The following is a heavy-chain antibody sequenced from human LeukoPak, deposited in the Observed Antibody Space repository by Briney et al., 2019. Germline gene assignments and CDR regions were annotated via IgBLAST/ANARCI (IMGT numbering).Heavy chain of an antibody. V-gene: IGHV4-34*01. J-gene: IGHJ5*02. CDR2: INHSGST. CDR1: GGSFSGYY. D-gene: IGHD3-10*01. CDR3: ATLLKVLDGSRGWFDP. Sequence: PSETPSLTCAVYGGSFSGYYWSWIRQPPGKGLEWIGEINHSGSTNYNPSLKSRVTISVDTSKNQFSLKLSSVTAADTAVYYCATLLKVLDGSRGWFDPWGQGTLVTVSS.